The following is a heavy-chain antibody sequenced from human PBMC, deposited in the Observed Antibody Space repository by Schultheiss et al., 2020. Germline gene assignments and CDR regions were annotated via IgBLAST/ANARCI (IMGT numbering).Heavy chain of an antibody. Sequence: GGSLRLSCAASGFTFSSYAVHWVRQAPGKGLEWVAVISNDGSKIYHADSVKGRFTISRDNAKNSLYLQMNSLRDEDTAVYYCAGLDCSGGSCYVYYYYGMDVWGQGTTVTVSS. J-gene: IGHJ6*02. D-gene: IGHD2-15*01. V-gene: IGHV3-30*04. CDR2: ISNDGSKI. CDR3: AGLDCSGGSCYVYYYYGMDV. CDR1: GFTFSSYA.